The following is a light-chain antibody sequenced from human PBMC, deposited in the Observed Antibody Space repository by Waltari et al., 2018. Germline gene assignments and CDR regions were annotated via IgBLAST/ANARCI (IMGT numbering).Light chain of an antibody. CDR3: ASWDDSHYV. CDR1: RSNLGSNY. Sequence: QSVLTQPPSASATPGQRVTISCSGSRSNLGSNYRSWYQQPPGPAPNLLIYRNNERPSRVPDRFSASKYGTSASLVISGLRSEDEAVYYCASWDDSHYVFGPGTTVTVL. J-gene: IGLJ1*01. CDR2: RNN. V-gene: IGLV1-47*01.